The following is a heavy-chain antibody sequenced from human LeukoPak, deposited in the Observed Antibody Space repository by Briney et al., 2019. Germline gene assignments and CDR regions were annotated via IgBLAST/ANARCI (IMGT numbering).Heavy chain of an antibody. V-gene: IGHV4-61*01. D-gene: IGHD3-22*01. J-gene: IGHJ3*02. CDR2: IYRTGTT. CDR1: GGSISSGSYY. CDR3: ARSVYDTTGSNAFDI. Sequence: SQTLSLTCTVSGGSISSGSYYWSWIRQPPGKGLEWVGYIYRTGTTYYNPSLKSRVTISLHTSKKQFSLMLNSVIAADTAVYYCARSVYDTTGSNAFDIWGQGTMVTVSS.